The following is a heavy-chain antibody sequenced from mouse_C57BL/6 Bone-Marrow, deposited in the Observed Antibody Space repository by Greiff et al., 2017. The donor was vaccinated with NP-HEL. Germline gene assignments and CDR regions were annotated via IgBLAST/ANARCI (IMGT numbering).Heavy chain of an antibody. Sequence: EVMLVESGGDLVKPGGSLKLSCAASGFTFSSYGMSWVRQTPDKRLEWVATISSGGGYTYYPDSVKGRSTLSRDNAKNTLYLQMSSLKSEDTAMYYCARHDSTAVVAPGFAYWGQGTLVTVSA. V-gene: IGHV5-6*01. D-gene: IGHD1-1*01. CDR2: ISSGGGYT. CDR3: ARHDSTAVVAPGFAY. CDR1: GFTFSSYG. J-gene: IGHJ3*01.